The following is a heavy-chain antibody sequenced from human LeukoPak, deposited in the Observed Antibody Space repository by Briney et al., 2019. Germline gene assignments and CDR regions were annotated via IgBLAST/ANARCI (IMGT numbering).Heavy chain of an antibody. CDR2: INYSGNT. Sequence: SETLSLTCGVSGYAISSGYYWGWIRQPPGKGLQCIGIINYSGNTYYNPSLKSRVTISVDTSKNQFSLRLSSVTASGTAVYYCAKVNYYGSGSYHTPFDPWGQGTLVTV. D-gene: IGHD3-10*01. J-gene: IGHJ5*02. CDR1: GYAISSGYY. V-gene: IGHV4-38-2*01. CDR3: AKVNYYGSGSYHTPFDP.